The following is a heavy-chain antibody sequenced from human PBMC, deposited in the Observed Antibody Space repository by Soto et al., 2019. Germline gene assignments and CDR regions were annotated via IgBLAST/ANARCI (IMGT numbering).Heavy chain of an antibody. D-gene: IGHD3-22*01. CDR1: GGSISSGDYY. CDR3: ARDGPDSSGLPSHY. Sequence: SETLSLTCTVSGGSISSGDYYWSWIRQPPGKGLEWIGYIYYSGSTYYNPSLKSRVTISVDTSKNQFSLKLSSVTAADTAVYYCARDGPDSSGLPSHYWGQGTLVTVSS. CDR2: IYYSGST. J-gene: IGHJ4*02. V-gene: IGHV4-30-4*01.